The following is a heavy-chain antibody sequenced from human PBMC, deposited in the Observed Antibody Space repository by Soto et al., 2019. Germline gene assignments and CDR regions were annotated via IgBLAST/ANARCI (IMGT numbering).Heavy chain of an antibody. D-gene: IGHD4-17*01. CDR2: IYPGDSDT. CDR3: ARQPFYGDYVGAFDI. V-gene: IGHV5-51*01. J-gene: IGHJ3*02. Sequence: GESLKISCKGSGYSFTSYWIGWVRQMPGKGLEWMGIIYPGDSDTRYSPSFQGQVTISADKSISTAYLQWSSLKASDTAMYYCARQPFYGDYVGAFDIWGQGTMVTVSS. CDR1: GYSFTSYW.